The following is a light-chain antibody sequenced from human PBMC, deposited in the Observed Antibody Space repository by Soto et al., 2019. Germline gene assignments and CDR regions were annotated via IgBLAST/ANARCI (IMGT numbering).Light chain of an antibody. V-gene: IGKV3-20*01. J-gene: IGKJ1*01. Sequence: EIVLTQSPATLSLSPGERATLSCRASQYVDSQLAWYQQKPGQTPRLLIYGTSNRASGIPDRFSGSGSGTDFTLTISRLEPEDFAVYYCQQYGSSPTTFGQGTKVDIK. CDR3: QQYGSSPTT. CDR1: QYVDSQ. CDR2: GTS.